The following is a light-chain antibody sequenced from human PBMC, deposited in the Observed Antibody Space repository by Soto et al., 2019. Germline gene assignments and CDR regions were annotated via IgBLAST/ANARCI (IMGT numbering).Light chain of an antibody. Sequence: QSALIQPRSVSGSPGQSVTISCTGTSSDVGVYKYVSWYRQHPGKAPKLMIYDVITRPSGVPDRFSGSKSGNTASLTISELQAEDEADYYCCSYAGDYTFVFGTGTKVTVL. CDR3: CSYAGDYTFV. CDR1: SSDVGVYKY. CDR2: DVI. J-gene: IGLJ1*01. V-gene: IGLV2-11*01.